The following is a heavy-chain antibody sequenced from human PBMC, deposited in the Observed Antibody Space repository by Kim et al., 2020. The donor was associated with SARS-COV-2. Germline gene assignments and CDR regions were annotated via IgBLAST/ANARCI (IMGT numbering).Heavy chain of an antibody. V-gene: IGHV3-74*01. CDR3: ARGPLAVVYNWNDVKAFAI. D-gene: IGHD1-1*01. Sequence: GRFTISRDNAKNTLYLQMNSLRAEDTAVYYCARGPLAVVYNWNDVKAFAIWGQGTMVTVSS. J-gene: IGHJ3*02.